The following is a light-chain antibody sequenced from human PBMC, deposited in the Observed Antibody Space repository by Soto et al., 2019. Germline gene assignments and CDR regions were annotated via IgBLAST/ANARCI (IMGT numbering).Light chain of an antibody. J-gene: IGLJ1*01. CDR3: CSYAGRSTYV. CDR2: EGS. V-gene: IGLV2-23*01. Sequence: QSALTQPASVSGSPGQSFTISCTGTSSDVGSYNLVSWYQQHPGKAPKLMIYEGSKRPSGVSNRFSGSKSGNTASLTISGLQAEDEADYYCCSYAGRSTYVFGAGTKLTVL. CDR1: SSDVGSYNL.